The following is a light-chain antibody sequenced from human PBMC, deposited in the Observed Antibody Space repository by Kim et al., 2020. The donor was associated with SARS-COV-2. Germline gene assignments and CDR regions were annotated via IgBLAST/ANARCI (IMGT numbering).Light chain of an antibody. CDR3: QKYNTAPLT. J-gene: IGKJ4*01. Sequence: ASVGDTVTITCRANQGITSYLAWYQQKPGKIPKLLIYAASTLQSGVPSRFSGSGSGTDFTLTISRLQPEDFAAYYCQKYNTAPLTFGGGTKVDIK. V-gene: IGKV1-27*01. CDR2: AAS. CDR1: QGITSY.